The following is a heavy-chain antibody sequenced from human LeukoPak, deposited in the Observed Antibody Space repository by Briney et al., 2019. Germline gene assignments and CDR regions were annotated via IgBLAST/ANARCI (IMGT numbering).Heavy chain of an antibody. Sequence: GSLRLSCAASGFTFSSYAMSWVRQAPGKGLEWVSAISGSGGSTYYADSVKGRFAISRDNSKNTLYLQMNSLRAEDTAVYYCAKDLEYSSGWYPDYWGQGTLVTVSS. D-gene: IGHD6-19*01. CDR3: AKDLEYSSGWYPDY. V-gene: IGHV3-23*01. CDR1: GFTFSSYA. CDR2: ISGSGGST. J-gene: IGHJ4*02.